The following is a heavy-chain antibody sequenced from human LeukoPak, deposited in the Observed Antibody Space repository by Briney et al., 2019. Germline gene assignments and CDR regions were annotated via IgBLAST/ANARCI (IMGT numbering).Heavy chain of an antibody. CDR1: GVSFSRYS. CDR3: ARVGSTPAKFDH. J-gene: IGHJ4*02. D-gene: IGHD2-2*01. CDR2: INFSGYT. Sequence: SETLSLTCAVSGVSFSRYSWTWIRQSPGKGLECIGEINFSGYTNYNPSLKSQVPISVDTSQDQFSLKLAPLTAGDMAIYFCARVGSTPAKFDHWGQGTLVTVSP. V-gene: IGHV4-34*01.